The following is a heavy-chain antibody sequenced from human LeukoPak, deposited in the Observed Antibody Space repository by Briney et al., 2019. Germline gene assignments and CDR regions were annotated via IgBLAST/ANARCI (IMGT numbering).Heavy chain of an antibody. D-gene: IGHD2-21*01. CDR2: INHSGST. CDR3: ASGQGRVMGDY. J-gene: IGHJ4*02. Sequence: SETLSLTCAVYGGSFSGYYWSWIRQPPGKGLEWIGEINHSGSTNCNPSLKSRVTISVDTSKNQFSLKLSSVTAADTAVYYCASGQGRVMGDYWGQGTLVTVSS. CDR1: GGSFSGYY. V-gene: IGHV4-34*01.